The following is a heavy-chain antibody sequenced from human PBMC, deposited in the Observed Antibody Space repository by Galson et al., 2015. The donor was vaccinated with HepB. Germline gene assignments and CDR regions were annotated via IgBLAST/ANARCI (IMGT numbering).Heavy chain of an antibody. J-gene: IGHJ4*02. CDR2: MSGNGDAI. V-gene: IGHV3-23*01. CDR1: GFRFSEYG. Sequence: SLRLSCAASGFRFSEYGMSWVRQAPGKGLEWVSAMSGNGDAIYHADSVKGRFTMSRDNSKSTLYLQMNSLRAEDTALYYCVKDAPTPFDFWGQGTRVTVSS. CDR3: VKDAPTPFDF.